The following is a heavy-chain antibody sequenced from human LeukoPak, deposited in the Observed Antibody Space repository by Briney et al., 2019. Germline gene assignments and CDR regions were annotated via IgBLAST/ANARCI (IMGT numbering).Heavy chain of an antibody. CDR3: TSRWGGEYYFDY. Sequence: PGGSLRLSCAASGFTFSGSAMHWVRQASGKGPEWVGRIRSKANSYATAYAASVKGRFTISRDDSKNTAYLQMNSLKTEDTAVYYCTSRWGGEYYFDYWGQGTLVTVSS. CDR2: IRSKANSYAT. J-gene: IGHJ4*02. D-gene: IGHD3-16*01. CDR1: GFTFSGSA. V-gene: IGHV3-73*01.